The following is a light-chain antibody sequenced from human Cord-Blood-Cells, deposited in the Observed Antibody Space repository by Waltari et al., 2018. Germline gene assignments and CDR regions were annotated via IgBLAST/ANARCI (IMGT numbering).Light chain of an antibody. CDR1: QSVSSN. CDR3: QQYNNWPPWT. Sequence: EIVMTQTPATLSVPPGERATLNSRASQSVSSNLAWYQQKPGKAPRILIYGASTRATGIPARFSGSGSGTEFTLTISSLQSEDFAVYYCQQYNNWPPWTFGQGTKVEIK. V-gene: IGKV3-15*01. J-gene: IGKJ1*01. CDR2: GAS.